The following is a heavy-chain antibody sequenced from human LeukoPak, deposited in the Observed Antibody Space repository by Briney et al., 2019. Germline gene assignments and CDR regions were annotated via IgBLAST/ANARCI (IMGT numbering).Heavy chain of an antibody. Sequence: ASVKVSCKASGGTFSSYAISWVRQAPGQGLEWMGRIIPILGIANYAQKFQGRVTITADKSTSTAYMELSSLRSEDTAVYYCAREYSSSWNAFDIWGQGTMVTVSS. J-gene: IGHJ3*02. V-gene: IGHV1-69*04. CDR1: GGTFSSYA. CDR2: IIPILGIA. CDR3: AREYSSSWNAFDI. D-gene: IGHD6-13*01.